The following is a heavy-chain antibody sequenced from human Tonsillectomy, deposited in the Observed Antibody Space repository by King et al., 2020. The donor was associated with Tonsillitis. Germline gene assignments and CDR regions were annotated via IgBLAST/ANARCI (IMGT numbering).Heavy chain of an antibody. Sequence: VQLVESGAEVKKPGASVTVSCTASGYTFTGYYMHWVRQAPGQGLEWMGWINPNSGGTNYAQKFQGWVTMTRDTSISTAYMELSRLRSDDTAVYYCARDRDYGDELDYWGQGTLVTVSS. V-gene: IGHV1-2*04. J-gene: IGHJ4*02. CDR2: INPNSGGT. CDR3: ARDRDYGDELDY. D-gene: IGHD4-17*01. CDR1: GYTFTGYY.